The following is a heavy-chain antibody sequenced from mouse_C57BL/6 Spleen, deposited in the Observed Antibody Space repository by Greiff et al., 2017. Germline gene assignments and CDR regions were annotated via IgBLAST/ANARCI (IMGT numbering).Heavy chain of an antibody. Sequence: QVQLKESGPGLVQPSQSLSITCPVSGFSLTSYGVHWVRQSPGTGLEWLGVIWSGGSTDYNAAFISRLSISKDNSKSQVFFKMNSLQADDTAIYYCARDSDDYDTYFDNRGQGTTRTVST. CDR2: IWSGGST. J-gene: IGHJ2*01. D-gene: IGHD2-4*01. CDR1: GFSLTSYG. CDR3: ARDSDDYDTYFDN. V-gene: IGHV2-2*01.